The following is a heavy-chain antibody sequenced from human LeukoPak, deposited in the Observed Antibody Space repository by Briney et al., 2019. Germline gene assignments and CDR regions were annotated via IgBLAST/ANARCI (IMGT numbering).Heavy chain of an antibody. CDR2: ISAYNGNT. Sequence: ASVKVSCKASGGTFSSYAISWVRQAPGQGLEWMGWISAYNGNTNYAQKLQGRVTMTTDTSTSTAYMELRSLRSDDTAVYYCARVRGYDSSGYYPQDAFDIWGQGTMVTVSS. CDR3: ARVRGYDSSGYYPQDAFDI. V-gene: IGHV1-18*01. CDR1: GGTFSSYA. D-gene: IGHD3-22*01. J-gene: IGHJ3*02.